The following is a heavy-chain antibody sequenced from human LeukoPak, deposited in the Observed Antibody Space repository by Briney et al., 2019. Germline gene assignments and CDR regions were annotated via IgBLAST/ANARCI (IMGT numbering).Heavy chain of an antibody. CDR3: GKGRAYYYYYYGMDV. CDR2: IIPIFGTA. Sequence: VASVKVSFKASGGTFSSYAISWVRQAPGQGLEWMGGIIPIFGTANYAQKFQGRVTITADESTSTAYMELSSLRSEDTAVYYCGKGRAYYYYYYGMDVWGQGTTVTVSS. D-gene: IGHD3-10*01. J-gene: IGHJ6*02. CDR1: GGTFSSYA. V-gene: IGHV1-69*13.